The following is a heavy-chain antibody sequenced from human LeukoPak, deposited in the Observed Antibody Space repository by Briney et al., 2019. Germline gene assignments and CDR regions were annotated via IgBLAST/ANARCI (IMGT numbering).Heavy chain of an antibody. CDR2: IIPIFGTA. V-gene: IGHV1-69*01. CDR1: GGTLSSYA. J-gene: IGHJ4*02. Sequence: SVKVSCKASGGTLSSYAISWVRQAPGQGLEWMGGIIPIFGTANYAQKFQGRVTITADESTSTAYMELSSLRSEDTAVYYCARPRTSSWYFFDYWGQGTLVTVSS. D-gene: IGHD6-13*01. CDR3: ARPRTSSWYFFDY.